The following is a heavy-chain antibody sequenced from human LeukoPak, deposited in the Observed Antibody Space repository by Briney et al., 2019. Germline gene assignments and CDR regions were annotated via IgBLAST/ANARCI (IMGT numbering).Heavy chain of an antibody. V-gene: IGHV3-23*01. CDR1: GFTFSSYA. CDR3: AKVWYCSGGSCYDFDS. D-gene: IGHD2-15*01. Sequence: GGSLRLSCTTSGFTFSSYAMSWVRQAPGKGLEWVSGISSSGSSTYYVDSVKGRFTISRDNSKNTLYLQMISLRAEDTAVYYCAKVWYCSGGSCYDFDSWGQGTLVTVSS. J-gene: IGHJ4*02. CDR2: ISSSGSST.